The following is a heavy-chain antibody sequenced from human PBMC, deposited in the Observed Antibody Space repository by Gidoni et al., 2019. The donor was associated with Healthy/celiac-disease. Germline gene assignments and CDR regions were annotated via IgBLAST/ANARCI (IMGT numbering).Heavy chain of an antibody. Sequence: EVQLVESGGGLVQPGGSLRLSCAASGFTFSSYGMSWVRQAPGKGLEWVANIKQDGREKYYVDSVKGRFTISRDNAKNSLYLQMNSLRAEDTAVYYCAGTGTAPYYGDYAGAFDYWGQGTLVTVSS. D-gene: IGHD4-17*01. CDR3: AGTGTAPYYGDYAGAFDY. CDR2: IKQDGREK. J-gene: IGHJ4*02. V-gene: IGHV3-7*01. CDR1: GFTFSSYG.